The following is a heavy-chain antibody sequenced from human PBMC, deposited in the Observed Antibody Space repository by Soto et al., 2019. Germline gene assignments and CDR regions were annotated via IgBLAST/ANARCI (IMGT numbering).Heavy chain of an antibody. D-gene: IGHD4-17*01. CDR3: TRERLDNS. CDR2: IKPDGSAQ. V-gene: IGHV3-7*01. CDR1: GFTFSNFW. Sequence: EVQVVESGGGLVQPGGSLRLSCAASGFTFSNFWMSWVRQAPGKGLEWVANIKPDGSAQYYVDSVKGRFTISRDNAKNSLYLQMNSLRVEDMAVYYCTRERLDNSWGQGTLVSVSS. J-gene: IGHJ4*02.